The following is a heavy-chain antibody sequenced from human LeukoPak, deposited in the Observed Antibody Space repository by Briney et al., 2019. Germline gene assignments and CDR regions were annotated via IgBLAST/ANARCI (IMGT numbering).Heavy chain of an antibody. J-gene: IGHJ4*02. CDR1: GFTFSSYW. CDR3: LAAAGTIG. D-gene: IGHD6-13*01. Sequence: GGSLRLSCAASGFTFSSYWMHWVRQAPGKGLVWVSRVNNDGSTTSYADSVRGRFTISGDNAKNTLYLQMNSLRAEDTAVYFCLAAAGTIGWGQGTLVTVSS. CDR2: VNNDGSTT. V-gene: IGHV3-74*01.